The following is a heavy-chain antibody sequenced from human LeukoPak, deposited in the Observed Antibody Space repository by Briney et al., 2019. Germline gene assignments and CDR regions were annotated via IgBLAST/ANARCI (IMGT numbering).Heavy chain of an antibody. D-gene: IGHD6-13*01. CDR1: GGSISSYY. J-gene: IGHJ5*02. CDR3: ARVTPQYSSSPPFFDP. V-gene: IGHV4-59*01. CDR2: IYYSGST. Sequence: SETLSLTCTVSGGSISSYYWSWIRQPPGKGLEWIGYIYYSGSTNYNPSLKSRVTISVDTSKNQFSLKLSSVTAADTAVYYCARVTPQYSSSPPFFDPWGQGTLVTVSS.